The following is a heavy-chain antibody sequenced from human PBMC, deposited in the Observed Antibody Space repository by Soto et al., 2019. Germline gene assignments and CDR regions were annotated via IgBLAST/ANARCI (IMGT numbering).Heavy chain of an antibody. J-gene: IGHJ6*02. V-gene: IGHV1-69*13. CDR1: VGSFSSYD. Sequence: SVKLSCKDSVGSFSSYDSSWVRQAAGQGLEWMGGIIPIFGTANYAQKFQGRVTITADESTSTAYMELSSLRSEDTAVYYCAREGSGYLISDYYGMDVWGQGTTVTVSS. CDR2: IIPIFGTA. CDR3: AREGSGYLISDYYGMDV. D-gene: IGHD5-12*01.